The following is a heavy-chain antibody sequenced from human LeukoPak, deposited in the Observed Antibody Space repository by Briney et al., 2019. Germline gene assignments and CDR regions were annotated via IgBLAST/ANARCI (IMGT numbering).Heavy chain of an antibody. J-gene: IGHJ4*02. CDR1: GYTFTGYY. Sequence: ASVTVSCKASGYTFTGYYMHWVRQAPGQGLEWMGWINPNSGGTNYAQKFQGRVTMTRDTSISTAYMELSRLRSDDTAVYYCARGDYGAPYYYFDYGGQGTLVTVSS. V-gene: IGHV1-2*02. CDR3: ARGDYGAPYYYFDY. CDR2: INPNSGGT. D-gene: IGHD3-16*01.